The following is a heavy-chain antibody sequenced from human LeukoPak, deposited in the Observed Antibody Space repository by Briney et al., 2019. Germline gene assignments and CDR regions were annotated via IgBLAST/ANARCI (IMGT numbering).Heavy chain of an antibody. Sequence: GGSLRLSCAASGFTFDRHAMSWVRQAPGKGLEWVSAISGSGGSTYYADSVKGRFTISRDNSKNTLYLQMNSLRAEDTAVYYCATHPWDLDYWGQGTLVTVSS. J-gene: IGHJ4*02. CDR1: GFTFDRHA. D-gene: IGHD1-26*01. CDR3: ATHPWDLDY. CDR2: ISGSGGST. V-gene: IGHV3-23*01.